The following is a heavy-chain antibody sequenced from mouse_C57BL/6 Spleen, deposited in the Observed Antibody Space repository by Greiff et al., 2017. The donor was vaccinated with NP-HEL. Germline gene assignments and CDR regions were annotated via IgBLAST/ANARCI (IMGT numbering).Heavy chain of an antibody. CDR2: ISSGGSYT. V-gene: IGHV5-6*01. D-gene: IGHD2-5*01. CDR1: GFTFSSYG. CDR3: ARHVYSNYVYFDY. J-gene: IGHJ2*01. Sequence: VQLKESGGDLVKPGGSLKLSCAASGFTFSSYGMSWVRQTPDKRLEWVATISSGGSYTYYPDSVKGRFTISRDNAKNTLYLQMSSLKSEDTAMYYCARHVYSNYVYFDYWGQGTTLTVSS.